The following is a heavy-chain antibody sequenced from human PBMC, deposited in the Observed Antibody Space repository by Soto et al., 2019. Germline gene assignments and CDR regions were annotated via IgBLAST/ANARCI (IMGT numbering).Heavy chain of an antibody. CDR3: ARGDEKVSGIWQQWLVSFDY. V-gene: IGHV5-51*01. J-gene: IGHJ4*02. CDR2: IYPGDSDT. CDR1: GYSFTSYW. Sequence: PGESLKISCKGSGYSFTSYWIGWVRQMPGKGLEWMGIIYPGDSDTRYSPSFQGQVTISADKSISTAYLQWSSLKASDTAMYYCARGDEKVSGIWQQWLVSFDYWGQGTLVTVSS. D-gene: IGHD6-19*01.